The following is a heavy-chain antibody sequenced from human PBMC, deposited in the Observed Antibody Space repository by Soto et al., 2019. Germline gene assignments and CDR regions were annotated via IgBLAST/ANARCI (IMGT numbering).Heavy chain of an antibody. D-gene: IGHD1-26*01. J-gene: IGHJ4*02. Sequence: EVQLLESGGGLVQPGGSLRLSCAASGFTFSSYAMSWVRQAPGKGLERVSVISGSGGSTYYADSVKGRFTISRDNSKNTLYLQMNSLRAVDTAVYYCAKRGSGSQFDYWGQGTLVTVSS. CDR3: AKRGSGSQFDY. V-gene: IGHV3-23*01. CDR1: GFTFSSYA. CDR2: ISGSGGST.